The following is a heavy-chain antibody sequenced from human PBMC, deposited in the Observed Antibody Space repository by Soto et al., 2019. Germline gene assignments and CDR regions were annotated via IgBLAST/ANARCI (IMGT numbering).Heavy chain of an antibody. D-gene: IGHD3-9*01. J-gene: IGHJ6*02. V-gene: IGHV3-53*04. Sequence: GGSLRLSCAASGFTVSSNYMSWVRQAPGKGLEWVSVIYSGGSTYYADSVKGRFTISRHNSKNTLYLQMNSLRAEDTAVYYCASGGSSYYDILTGYGDGMDVWGQGTTVTVSS. CDR2: IYSGGST. CDR3: ASGGSSYYDILTGYGDGMDV. CDR1: GFTVSSNY.